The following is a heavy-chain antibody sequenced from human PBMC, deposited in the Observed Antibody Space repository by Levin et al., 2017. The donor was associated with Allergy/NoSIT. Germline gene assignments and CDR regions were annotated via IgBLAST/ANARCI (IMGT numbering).Heavy chain of an antibody. V-gene: IGHV3-53*01. D-gene: IGHD4-17*01. Sequence: GESLKISCAASGFTVSSNYMSWVRQSPGRRLEWVSIVYSGGTTFYADSVRGRFSISRDTSKNTVYLQMNSLRAEDTAVYYCARDRRKDGDCYLDLWGRGTLVSVSS. CDR3: ARDRRKDGDCYLDL. CDR2: VYSGGTT. CDR1: GFTVSSNY. J-gene: IGHJ2*01.